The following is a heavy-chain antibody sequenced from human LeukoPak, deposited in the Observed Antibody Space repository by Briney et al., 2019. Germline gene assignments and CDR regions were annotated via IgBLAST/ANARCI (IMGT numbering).Heavy chain of an antibody. CDR3: ARDADGHYVMDY. Sequence: ASVKVSCKASGYTFTSYAKHWVRQAPGQRLEWMGWINAGNGNTKYSQKFQGRVTITRDTSASTAYMELSSLRSEDTAVYYCARDADGHYVMDYWGQGTLVTVSS. CDR2: INAGNGNT. CDR1: GYTFTSYA. D-gene: IGHD4-17*01. J-gene: IGHJ4*02. V-gene: IGHV1-3*01.